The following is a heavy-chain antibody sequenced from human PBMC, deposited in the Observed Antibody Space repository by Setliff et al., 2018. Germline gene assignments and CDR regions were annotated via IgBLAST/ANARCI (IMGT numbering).Heavy chain of an antibody. D-gene: IGHD3-22*01. J-gene: IGHJ4*02. V-gene: IGHV4-4*08. CDR3: ARGSYYDSSGYSPDFFDY. Sequence: SETLSLTCTVSGDTLSVYYWSWVRQSPGQGLEWIGYIYTSGSTNYNPSLKSRVTISLDTSKNQFSLKLSSVTAADTAVYYCARGSYYDSSGYSPDFFDYWGQGTLVTVSS. CDR2: IYTSGST. CDR1: GDTLSVYY.